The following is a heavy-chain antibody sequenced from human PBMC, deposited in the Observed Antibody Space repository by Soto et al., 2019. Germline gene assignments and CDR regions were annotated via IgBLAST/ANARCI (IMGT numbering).Heavy chain of an antibody. CDR1: GFNFARFG. CDR3: VKEENQNYDVHQ. Sequence: QVELVESGGGVVQPGGSLRLSCVGSGFNFARFGIQWIRQAPGKGLEWVAIILRDGRGEAFAGSVKGRFAISRDNSKNTVYLQMTGLRSEDTAVYYCVKEENQNYDVHQWRQGTLVTVSS. V-gene: IGHV3-30*18. CDR2: ILRDGRGE. D-gene: IGHD3-3*01. J-gene: IGHJ1*01.